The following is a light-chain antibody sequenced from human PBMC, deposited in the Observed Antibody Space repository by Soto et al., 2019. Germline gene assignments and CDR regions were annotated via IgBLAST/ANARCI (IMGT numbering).Light chain of an antibody. Sequence: DIVMTQSPLSLPVTPGESASISCRSSQSLLHSTGYNFLDWYLQKPVQSPQLLFYLGSKRASGVSARFSGSGVGTDLTPKISRVGVADGGVYYCLQAGHSSRTLGKGNKV. J-gene: IGKJ1*01. CDR2: LGS. V-gene: IGKV2-28*01. CDR1: QSLLHSTGYNF. CDR3: LQAGHSSRT.